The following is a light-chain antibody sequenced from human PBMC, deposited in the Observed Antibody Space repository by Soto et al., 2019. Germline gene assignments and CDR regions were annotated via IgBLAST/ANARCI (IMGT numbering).Light chain of an antibody. CDR3: QSYDTSLSAVV. Sequence: QAVVTQPPSVSGAPGQRVPISCTGSSSNIGAGYDVHWYQHLPGTVPKLLIYGNSIRPSGVPDRFSGSKSGTSASLAITGLQAEDEADYYCQSYDTSLSAVVFGGGTKLTVL. V-gene: IGLV1-40*01. CDR1: SSNIGAGYD. CDR2: GNS. J-gene: IGLJ2*01.